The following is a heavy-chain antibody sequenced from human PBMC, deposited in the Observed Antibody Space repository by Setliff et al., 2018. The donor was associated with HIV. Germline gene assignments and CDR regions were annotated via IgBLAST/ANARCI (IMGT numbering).Heavy chain of an antibody. CDR1: GGSTRTSGYY. D-gene: IGHD3-10*01. Sequence: SETLSLTCTVSGGSTRTSGYYWGWIRQPPGKGREWIGSIYSSGSTHYNPSLKSRVSISVDTSKNQFSLKLRSVTAADTAVYYCATSAESGFGIHWGVFNIWGQGTRVTVSS. CDR3: ATSAESGFGIHWGVFNI. V-gene: IGHV4-39*01. J-gene: IGHJ3*02. CDR2: IYSSGST.